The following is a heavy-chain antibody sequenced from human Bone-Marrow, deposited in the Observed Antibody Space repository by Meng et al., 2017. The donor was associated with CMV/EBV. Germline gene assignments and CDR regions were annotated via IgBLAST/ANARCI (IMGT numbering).Heavy chain of an antibody. CDR2: VNHSGST. V-gene: IGHV4-34*01. J-gene: IGHJ2*01. CDR3: ARGGPDFTPAAYWYFDR. Sequence: GSLRLSCAVYGGSFSGYYWSWIRQPPGKGLEWIGEVNHSGSTNYNPSLKSRVTISVDTSKIQFSLKLTSVTAADTAVYYCARGGPDFTPAAYWYFDRWGRGTLVTVSS. CDR1: GGSFSGYY. D-gene: IGHD3-3*01.